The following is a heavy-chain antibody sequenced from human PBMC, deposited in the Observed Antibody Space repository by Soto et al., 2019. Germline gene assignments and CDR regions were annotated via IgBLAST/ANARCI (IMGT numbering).Heavy chain of an antibody. V-gene: IGHV3-23*01. J-gene: IGHJ6*02. CDR1: GFAISTYA. CDR2: ISGSGGSS. D-gene: IGHD6-13*01. CDR3: AKVTKRAAAGRYEYYKYGMDV. Sequence: EVQLLESGGALEHPGGSLRLSCAAAGFAISTYAMTWVRQAPGKGLEWVSVISGSGGSSYYAASVKGRFTISRDNSKNTLFLQMNGLRAEDTAVYYCAKVTKRAAAGRYEYYKYGMDVWGQGTTVTVSS.